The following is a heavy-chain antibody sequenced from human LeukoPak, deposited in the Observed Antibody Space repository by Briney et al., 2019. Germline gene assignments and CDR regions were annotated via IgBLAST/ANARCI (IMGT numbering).Heavy chain of an antibody. Sequence: SETLSLTCSVSGGSVSSSNYHWAWLRQSPGMGLQWIGTLFSTGITSQTPDASLRRRITLSVDTSRNQFSLELRSLTAADTAIFCCAISPGASPSWFPLVSGGEGPRVTASS. CDR2: LFSTGIT. CDR1: GGSVSSSNYH. V-gene: IGHV4-39*01. D-gene: IGHD3-10*01. CDR3: AISPGASPSWFPLVS. J-gene: IGHJ4*02.